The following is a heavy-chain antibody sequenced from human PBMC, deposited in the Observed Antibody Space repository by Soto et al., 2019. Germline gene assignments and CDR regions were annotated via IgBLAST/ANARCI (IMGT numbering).Heavy chain of an antibody. CDR1: GFTFSTYA. CDR2: ISYDGSNK. Sequence: GGSLRLSCAASGFTFSTYAMHWVRQAPGKGLEWVAVISYDGSNKYYADSVKGRFTISRDNSKNTLYLQMNSLRTEDTAVYYCARGGKDGYRKDAFDIWGQGTMVTVS. V-gene: IGHV3-30-3*01. D-gene: IGHD5-12*01. J-gene: IGHJ3*02. CDR3: ARGGKDGYRKDAFDI.